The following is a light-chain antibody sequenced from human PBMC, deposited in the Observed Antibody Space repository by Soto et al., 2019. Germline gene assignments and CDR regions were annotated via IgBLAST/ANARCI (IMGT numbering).Light chain of an antibody. CDR1: SSNIGAGYD. CDR3: QSYDTSLSGYV. Sequence: QSVLTQPPSVSGAPGQRVTISCTGGSSNIGAGYDIHWYQQVPGTAPKPLIYANNNRASGVPDRFSGSKSGTAASLAITGLQAEDEADYYCQSYDTSLSGYVFGPGTKVTVL. J-gene: IGLJ1*01. V-gene: IGLV1-40*01. CDR2: ANN.